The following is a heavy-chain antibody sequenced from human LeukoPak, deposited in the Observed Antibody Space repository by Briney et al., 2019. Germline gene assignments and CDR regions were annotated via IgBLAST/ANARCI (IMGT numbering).Heavy chain of an antibody. CDR1: GGTFSSYA. CDR3: ARDGGYSSSSSASFDY. J-gene: IGHJ4*02. Sequence: SVKVSCKASGGTFSSYAISWVRQAPGQGLEWMGGIIPIFGTANYAQKFQGRVTITADDSTSTAYMELSSLRSEDTAVYYCARDGGYSSSSSASFDYWGQGTLVTVSS. V-gene: IGHV1-69*13. D-gene: IGHD6-13*01. CDR2: IIPIFGTA.